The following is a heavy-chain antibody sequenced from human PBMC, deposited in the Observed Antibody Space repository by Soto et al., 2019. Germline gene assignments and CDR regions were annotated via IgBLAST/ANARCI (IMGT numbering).Heavy chain of an antibody. CDR3: TRAGRGAVVVGDLGYFHYGMDV. Sequence: EEHLVESGGALVQRGGSLRLSCAASGFTFSSYSMKWVRQAPGKGLEWVSHISSSSTGMYYADSVKGRFIISRDNAKNSLYLQMNDLRDEDTAVYFCTRAGRGAVVVGDLGYFHYGMDVWGQGTTVTVSS. CDR2: ISSSSTGM. V-gene: IGHV3-48*02. CDR1: GFTFSSYS. D-gene: IGHD2-15*01. J-gene: IGHJ6*02.